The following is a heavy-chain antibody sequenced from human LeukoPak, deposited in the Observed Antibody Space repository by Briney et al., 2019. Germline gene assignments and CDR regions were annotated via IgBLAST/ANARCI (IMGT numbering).Heavy chain of an antibody. CDR1: GYTFTGYY. D-gene: IGHD1-26*01. CDR2: TNPNSGGT. CDR3: AGYSGSYLVLGTFDI. J-gene: IGHJ3*02. Sequence: GASVKVSCKASGYTFTGYYFHWVRQAPGQGLEWMGWTNPNSGGTNYAQKFQGRVTMTRDTSISTAYMELSRLRSDDTAVYYCAGYSGSYLVLGTFDIWGQGTMVTVSS. V-gene: IGHV1-2*02.